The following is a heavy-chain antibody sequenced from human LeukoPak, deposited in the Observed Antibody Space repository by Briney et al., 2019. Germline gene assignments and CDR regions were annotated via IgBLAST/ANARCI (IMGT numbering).Heavy chain of an antibody. CDR3: ARLGYCSSTSCLYYLYYFDY. D-gene: IGHD2-2*01. J-gene: IGHJ4*02. CDR2: ISSSGSTI. V-gene: IGHV3-11*04. Sequence: PGRSLRLSCAASGFTFSDYYMSWIRQAPGKGLEWVSYISSSGSTIYYADSVKGRFTISRDNAKNSLYLQMNSLRAEDTAVYYCARLGYCSSTSCLYYLYYFDYWGQGTLVTVSS. CDR1: GFTFSDYY.